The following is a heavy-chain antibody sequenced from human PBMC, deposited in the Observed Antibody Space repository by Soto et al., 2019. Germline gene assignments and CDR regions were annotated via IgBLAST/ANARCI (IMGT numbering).Heavy chain of an antibody. V-gene: IGHV4-38-2*01. CDR2: IYHSGTT. CDR1: GGSIISNYW. J-gene: IGHJ5*02. CDR3: ARRAVACTSWFDP. Sequence: SETLSLTCAVSGGSIISNYWWAWIRQSPGEGLVWIGSIYHSGTTYYNPSLESRGIISVDTSESRFALRLTSVTAADSAVYYCARRAVACTSWFDPWGQGTHVTVS. D-gene: IGHD6-19*01.